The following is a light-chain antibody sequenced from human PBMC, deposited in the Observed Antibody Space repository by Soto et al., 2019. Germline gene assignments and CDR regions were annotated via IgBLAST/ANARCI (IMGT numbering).Light chain of an antibody. CDR3: AAWDDSLRTAV. CDR2: RNN. Sequence: QSVRTQPPSASGTPGQRVTISCSGSSSNIGSNYVYWYQQLPGTAPKLLIYRNNQRPSGVPDRFSGSKSGTSASLAISGLRSEDEADYYCAAWDDSLRTAVFGGGTQLTVL. CDR1: SSNIGSNY. V-gene: IGLV1-47*01. J-gene: IGLJ7*01.